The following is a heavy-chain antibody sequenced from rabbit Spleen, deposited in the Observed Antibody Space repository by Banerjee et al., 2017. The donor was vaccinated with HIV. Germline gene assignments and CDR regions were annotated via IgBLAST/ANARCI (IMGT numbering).Heavy chain of an antibody. J-gene: IGHJ3*01. Sequence: QEQLVESGGGLVQPEGSLTLTCTASGFSFSSAYYMCWVRQAPGKGLEWIACIYTVSTDYIYYASWAKGRFTISKTSSTTVTLQMTSLTAADTATYFCAKSELVANWAMVTRLDLWGPGTLVTVS. CDR2: IYTVSTDYI. D-gene: IGHD3-1*01. CDR1: GFSFSSAYY. CDR3: AKSELVANWAMVTRLDL. V-gene: IGHV1S45*01.